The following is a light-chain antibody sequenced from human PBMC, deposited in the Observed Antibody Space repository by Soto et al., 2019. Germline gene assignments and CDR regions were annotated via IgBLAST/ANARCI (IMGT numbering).Light chain of an antibody. CDR3: HQYGSSQT. Sequence: EIVLTQSPGTLSLSPGERATLSCRASQSVRSSYFAWYQQKPGQAPRLLIYGTSSRAAGIADRFSGFGSGTDFTLTISRLEPEDSAVYYCHQYGSSQTFGQGTQVESK. CDR1: QSVRSSY. V-gene: IGKV3-20*01. J-gene: IGKJ1*01. CDR2: GTS.